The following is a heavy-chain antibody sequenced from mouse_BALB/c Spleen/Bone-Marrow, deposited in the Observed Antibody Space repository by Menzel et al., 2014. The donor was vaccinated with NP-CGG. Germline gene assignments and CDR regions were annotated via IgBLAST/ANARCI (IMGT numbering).Heavy chain of an antibody. V-gene: IGHV5-17*02. J-gene: IGHJ2*01. Sequence: EVQRVESGGGLVQPGGSRKLSCAASGFTFSSFGMHWVRQAPEKGLEWVAYISSGSSTIFYAGTVKGRFTISRDNPKNTLFLQMTSLRSEDTAIYYCTRGGNWEDFDYWGQGTTLTVSS. D-gene: IGHD4-1*01. CDR1: GFTFSSFG. CDR2: ISSGSSTI. CDR3: TRGGNWEDFDY.